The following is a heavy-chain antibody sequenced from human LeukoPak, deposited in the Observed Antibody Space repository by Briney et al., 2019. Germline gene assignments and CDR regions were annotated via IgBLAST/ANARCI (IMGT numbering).Heavy chain of an antibody. D-gene: IGHD5-12*01. CDR2: INTDGTST. V-gene: IGHV3-74*03. CDR1: GFTFSSYW. J-gene: IGHJ4*02. CDR3: SRGGYSDYDYGPDY. Sequence: GGSLRLSCAASGFTFSSYWIHWVRQAPGKGLVWVSHINTDGTSTTYADSVKGRFTISRDNAKNTMYLQMNSLRAEETAVYYCSRGGYSDYDYGPDYWGQGTLVTVSS.